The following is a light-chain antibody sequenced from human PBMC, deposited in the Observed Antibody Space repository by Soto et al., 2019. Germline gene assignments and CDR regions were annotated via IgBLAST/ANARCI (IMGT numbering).Light chain of an antibody. CDR2: GAS. J-gene: IGKJ1*01. CDR3: QQYNNWPRT. V-gene: IGKV3-15*01. Sequence: EIVMTQSPATLSVSPGERATLSCRASQSFSSHLAWYQQKPGQAPRLLIYGASTRATGIPARFSGSGSGTEFTLTISSLQSEDFAVYYCQQYNNWPRTFGQGTKVDIK. CDR1: QSFSSH.